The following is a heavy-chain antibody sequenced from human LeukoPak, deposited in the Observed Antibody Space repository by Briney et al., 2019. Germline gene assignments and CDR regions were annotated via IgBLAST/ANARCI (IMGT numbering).Heavy chain of an antibody. D-gene: IGHD3-9*01. CDR2: IYHSGST. Sequence: SETLSLTCTVFGYSISSGYYWGWIRQPPGKGLEWIGSIYHSGSTYYNPSLKSRVTISVDTSKNQFSLKLSSVTAADTAVYYCATIPDILTGYYNFDYWGQGTLVTVSS. CDR1: GYSISSGYY. J-gene: IGHJ4*02. CDR3: ATIPDILTGYYNFDY. V-gene: IGHV4-38-2*02.